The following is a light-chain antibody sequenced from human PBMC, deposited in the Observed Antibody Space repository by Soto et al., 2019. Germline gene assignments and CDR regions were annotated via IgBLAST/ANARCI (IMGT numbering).Light chain of an antibody. CDR1: SSNIGAGFD. CDR3: QSYDSSLSGVI. CDR2: RNT. V-gene: IGLV1-40*01. Sequence: QSVLTQPPSVSGAPGQRVAIFCTGSSSNIGAGFDVHWYQQLPGTAPKLLIFRNTNRPSGVPDRFSGSKSGTSASLAITGLQADDEADYYCQSYDSSLSGVIFGGGTKVTVL. J-gene: IGLJ2*01.